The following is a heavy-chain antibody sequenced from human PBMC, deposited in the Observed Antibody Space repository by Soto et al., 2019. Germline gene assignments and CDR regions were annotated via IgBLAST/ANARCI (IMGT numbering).Heavy chain of an antibody. Sequence: GGSLRLSCAASGFTFSTYEMNWVRQAPGKGLEWVSYISSRHDAIYYADSVKGRFTISRDNAKSSLYLQMNSLRVKDTAVYYCARETYGGNPLGPWGQGTLVTVSS. CDR3: ARETYGGNPLGP. V-gene: IGHV3-48*03. J-gene: IGHJ5*02. CDR2: ISSRHDAI. D-gene: IGHD4-17*01. CDR1: GFTFSTYE.